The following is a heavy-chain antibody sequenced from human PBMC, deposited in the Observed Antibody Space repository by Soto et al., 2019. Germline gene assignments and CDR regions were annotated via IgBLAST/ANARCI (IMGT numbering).Heavy chain of an antibody. CDR3: ARGIVVVVAARHYYYYGMHV. CDR2: INAGNGNT. J-gene: IGHJ6*02. D-gene: IGHD2-15*01. Sequence: QVQLVQSGAEVKKPGASVKVSCKASGYTFTSYAMHWVRQAPAQMLAGMEWINAGNGNTKYSQKFQGRVTITRDTSDKTAYKELSSLRSEDTAVYYCARGIVVVVAARHYYYYGMHVWGQGTTVTVSS. CDR1: GYTFTSYA. V-gene: IGHV1-3*01.